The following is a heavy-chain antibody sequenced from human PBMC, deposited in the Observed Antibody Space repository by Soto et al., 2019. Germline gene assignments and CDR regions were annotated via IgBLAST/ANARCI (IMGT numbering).Heavy chain of an antibody. CDR3: AREPATAKPEGVDF. V-gene: IGHV4-39*07. D-gene: IGHD1-1*01. CDR1: GGSVSNSNYY. CDR2: VYYRGRS. J-gene: IGHJ4*02. Sequence: SETLSLTCTVSGGSVSNSNYYWGWIRQSPGKGLEWIGSVYYRGRSYSKSSVKSRVTISVDTSKNQFSLNLNSVTASDTAVYYCAREPATAKPEGVDFWGQGTLVTVSS.